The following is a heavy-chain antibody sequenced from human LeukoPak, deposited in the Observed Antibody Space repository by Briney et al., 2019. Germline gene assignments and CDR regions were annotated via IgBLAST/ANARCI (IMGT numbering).Heavy chain of an antibody. V-gene: IGHV4-34*01. CDR1: GGSFSGYY. J-gene: IGHJ3*02. CDR2: INHSGST. CDR3: ARSGWELRHNDAFDI. Sequence: PSETLSLTCAVYGGSFSGYYWSWIRQPPGKGLEWIGGINHSGSTNYNPSLKSRVTISVDTSKNQFSLKLSSVTAADTAVYYCARSGWELRHNDAFDIWGQGTMVTVSS. D-gene: IGHD1-26*01.